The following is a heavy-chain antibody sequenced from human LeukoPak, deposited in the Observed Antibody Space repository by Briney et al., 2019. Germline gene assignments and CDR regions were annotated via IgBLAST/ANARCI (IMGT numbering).Heavy chain of an antibody. Sequence: GGSLRLSCAASGFTFSTSMSWVRQAPGKGLEWVAGITGNGGNTYYADSVKGRCTISRDNSKNTLYLQMDSLRAEDTAVYYCAKDRGNQQLALDYWGQGTLVTVSS. V-gene: IGHV3-23*01. D-gene: IGHD4-23*01. J-gene: IGHJ4*02. CDR3: AKDRGNQQLALDY. CDR1: GFTFSTS. CDR2: ITGNGGNT.